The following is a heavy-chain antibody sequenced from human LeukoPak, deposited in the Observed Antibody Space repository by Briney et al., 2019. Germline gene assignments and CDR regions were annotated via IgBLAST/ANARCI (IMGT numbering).Heavy chain of an antibody. D-gene: IGHD3-22*01. CDR3: RVYYYDSKVGY. J-gene: IGHJ4*02. CDR1: GFTFSSYG. CDR2: ISYDGSNK. Sequence: GGSLRLSCAASGFTFSSYGMHWVRQAPGKGLEWVAVISYDGSNKYYADSVKGRFTISRDNSKNTLYLQMNSLRAEVTAVYYCRVYYYDSKVGYWGQGTLVTVSS. V-gene: IGHV3-30*03.